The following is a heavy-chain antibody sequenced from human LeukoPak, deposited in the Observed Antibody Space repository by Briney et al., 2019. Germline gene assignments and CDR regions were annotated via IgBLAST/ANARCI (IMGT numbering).Heavy chain of an antibody. V-gene: IGHV4-34*01. J-gene: IGHJ3*02. CDR3: ARTPRYDYIWGSYRYTGDSAFDI. CDR2: INHSGST. CDR1: GGSFSGYY. Sequence: SETLSLTCAVYGGSFSGYYWSWIRQPSGKGLEWMGEINHSGSTNYNPSLKSRVTISVDTSKNQFSLKLSSVTAADTAVYYCARTPRYDYIWGSYRYTGDSAFDIWGQGTMVTVSS. D-gene: IGHD3-16*02.